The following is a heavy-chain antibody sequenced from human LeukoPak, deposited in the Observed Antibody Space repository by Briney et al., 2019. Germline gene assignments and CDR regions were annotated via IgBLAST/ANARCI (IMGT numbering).Heavy chain of an antibody. J-gene: IGHJ5*02. Sequence: GGSLRLSCAASGFTFSSYWMHWVRQAPGKGLVWVSRINSDGSSTSYADSVKGRFTISRDNAKNSLYLQMNSLRAEDTAVYYCARDVTYHGGDWFDPWGQGTLVTVSS. CDR1: GFTFSSYW. CDR3: ARDVTYHGGDWFDP. D-gene: IGHD4-23*01. CDR2: INSDGSST. V-gene: IGHV3-74*01.